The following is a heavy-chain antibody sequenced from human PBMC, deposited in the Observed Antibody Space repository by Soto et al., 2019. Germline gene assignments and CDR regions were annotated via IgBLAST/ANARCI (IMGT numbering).Heavy chain of an antibody. CDR3: TRDASRDSSARGWFDP. CDR1: GFTFRSFT. V-gene: IGHV3-21*01. D-gene: IGHD6-13*01. J-gene: IGHJ5*02. CDR2: ISSNSAYI. Sequence: GGSLRLSGAASGFTFRSFTMNWVRQATGKGLDWVSTISSNSAYIYYTDALRGRFTISRDNAKNSLHLQMNSLRAEDTAVYYCTRDASRDSSARGWFDPWGPGTLVTVYS.